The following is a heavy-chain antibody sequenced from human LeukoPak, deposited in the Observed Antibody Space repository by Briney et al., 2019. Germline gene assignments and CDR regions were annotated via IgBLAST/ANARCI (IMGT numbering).Heavy chain of an antibody. CDR3: ASRLSISPYYMDV. D-gene: IGHD2/OR15-2a*01. Sequence: SGGSLRLSCAASGFTFSSYWMHWVRQAPGKGLVWVSRINSDGSNTNYADSVKGRFTISRDNAKNTLYLQMNSLRGEDTAVYYCASRLSISPYYMDVWGKGTTVTVSS. CDR2: INSDGSNT. J-gene: IGHJ6*03. CDR1: GFTFSSYW. V-gene: IGHV3-74*01.